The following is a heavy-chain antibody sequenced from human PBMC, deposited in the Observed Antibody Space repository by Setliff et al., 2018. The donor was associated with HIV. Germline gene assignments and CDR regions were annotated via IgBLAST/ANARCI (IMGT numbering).Heavy chain of an antibody. J-gene: IGHJ4*02. CDR1: GNSFNGDF. CDR3: VTSPGSFTSVDEAEAGDY. V-gene: IGHV1-2*02. Sequence: EASVKVSCKAPGNSFNGDFLNWVRQAPGQGLEWMGNIKLSSGGTKFAQKFLGRVTMTRDTSTNTAFMELRRLNSDDTATYFCVTSPGSFTSVDEAEAGDYWGQGTLVTVSS. CDR2: IKLSSGGT. D-gene: IGHD6-13*01.